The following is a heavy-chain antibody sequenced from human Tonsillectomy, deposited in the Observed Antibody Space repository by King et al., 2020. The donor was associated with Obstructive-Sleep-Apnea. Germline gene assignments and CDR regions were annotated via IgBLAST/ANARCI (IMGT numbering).Heavy chain of an antibody. Sequence: QLQESGPGLVKPSETLSLTCTVSGGSISSYYWSWLRQPPGKGLEWIGYIYYSGSTNYNPSLKSRVTISVDTSKNQFSLKLSSVTAADTAVYYCARHYCGGDCYSTYYYYYGMDVWGQGTTVTVSS. J-gene: IGHJ6*02. CDR2: IYYSGST. V-gene: IGHV4-59*08. D-gene: IGHD2-21*02. CDR1: GGSISSYY. CDR3: ARHYCGGDCYSTYYYYYGMDV.